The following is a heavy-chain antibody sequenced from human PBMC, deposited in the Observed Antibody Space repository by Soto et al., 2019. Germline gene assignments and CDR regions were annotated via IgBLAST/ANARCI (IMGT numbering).Heavy chain of an antibody. CDR3: AKDGQSPPVRAEPAFDI. CDR1: GFTFSSYG. Sequence: QVQLVESGGGVVQPGRSLRLSCAASGFTFSSYGMHWVRQAPGKGLEWVAVISYDGSNKYYADSVKGRFTISRDNSKNTRSRQLTTLRAEDTAVYYSAKDGQSPPVRAEPAFDIRGQGTIVTVSS. V-gene: IGHV3-30*18. J-gene: IGHJ3*02. D-gene: IGHD3-10*01. CDR2: ISYDGSNK.